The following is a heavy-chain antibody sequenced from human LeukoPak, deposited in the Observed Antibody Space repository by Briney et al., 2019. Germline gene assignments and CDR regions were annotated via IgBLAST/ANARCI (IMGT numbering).Heavy chain of an antibody. Sequence: TASETLSLTCTVSGYSISSGYYWGWIRQPPGKGLEWIGSIYYSGSTYYNPSLKSRVTISVETSKNQFSLNLSSVTAADTAVYYCARGRLARSPYFDYWGQGTLVTVSS. D-gene: IGHD6-19*01. CDR1: GYSISSGYY. CDR3: ARGRLARSPYFDY. CDR2: IYYSGST. V-gene: IGHV4-38-2*02. J-gene: IGHJ4*02.